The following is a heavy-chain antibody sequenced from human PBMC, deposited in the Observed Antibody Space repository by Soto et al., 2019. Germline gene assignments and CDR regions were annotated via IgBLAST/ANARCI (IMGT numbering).Heavy chain of an antibody. CDR1: GFTFSSYW. CDR3: ARALITIFGVVADPSFDY. CDR2: IKQDGSEV. J-gene: IGHJ4*02. D-gene: IGHD3-3*01. V-gene: IGHV3-7*01. Sequence: EVQLVESGGGLVQPGGSLRLSCAASGFTFSSYWMSWVRQAPGKGLEWVANIKQDGSEVYFVDSVKGRFTISRDNAKSSLYLQMNSLRAEDTAMYYCARALITIFGVVADPSFDYWGQGTLVTVSS.